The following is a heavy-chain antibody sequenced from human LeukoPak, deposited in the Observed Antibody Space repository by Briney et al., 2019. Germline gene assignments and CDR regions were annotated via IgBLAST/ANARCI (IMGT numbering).Heavy chain of an antibody. CDR1: EFMFSDHH. J-gene: IGHJ5*02. CDR2: ISISSSTM. V-gene: IGHV3-48*01. D-gene: IGHD2-2*01. CDR3: ARAVTCSSTSCYGTDWFDP. Sequence: GGSLRLSCADSEFMFSDHHMNWLRQGPGKGLEWVSYISISSSTMYYADSVKGRFTISRDNAKNSLYLQMNSLRAEDTAVYYCARAVTCSSTSCYGTDWFDPWGQGTLVTVSS.